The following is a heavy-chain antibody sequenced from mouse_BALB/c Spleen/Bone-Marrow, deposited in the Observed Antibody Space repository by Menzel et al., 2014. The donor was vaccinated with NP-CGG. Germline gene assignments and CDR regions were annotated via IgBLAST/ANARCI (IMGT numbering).Heavy chain of an antibody. CDR1: GFDFSRYW. J-gene: IGHJ3*01. CDR2: INPDSSTI. Sequence: EVKLMESGGGLVQPGGSLKLSCAASGFDFSRYWMSWVRQAPGKGLEWIGEINPDSSTINYTPSLKDKFIISRDNAKNTLYQQMSKVRDEDTALYYCSRLYYYSNFAYWGQGTLVTISA. V-gene: IGHV4-1*02. D-gene: IGHD1-1*01. CDR3: SRLYYYSNFAY.